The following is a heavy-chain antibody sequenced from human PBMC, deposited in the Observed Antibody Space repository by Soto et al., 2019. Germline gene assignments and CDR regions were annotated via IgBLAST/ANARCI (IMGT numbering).Heavy chain of an antibody. CDR2: IDPSDSYT. J-gene: IGHJ4*02. Sequence: PGDSLKISCQTPEDFLKIPYWITWVRQRPGKGLEWVGRIDPSDSYTTYNPSLKGHVILSFDKSINTAFLQWASLKASDTALYFCGRDFGSGHVDGWGTGALVTV. D-gene: IGHD6-19*01. CDR1: EDFLKIPYW. CDR3: GRDFGSGHVDG. V-gene: IGHV5-10-1*01.